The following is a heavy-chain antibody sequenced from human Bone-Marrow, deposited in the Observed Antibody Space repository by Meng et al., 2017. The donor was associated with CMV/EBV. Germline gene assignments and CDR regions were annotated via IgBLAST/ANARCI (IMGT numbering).Heavy chain of an antibody. CDR1: GFSFNRYP. V-gene: IGHV3-30-3*01. CDR2: TPADGNIE. Sequence: GESLKISCSTSGFSFNRYPMLWVRQAPGKGLEWVAITPADGNIEYYADSVKGRFTISRDNAKNTLYLEMNSLGVEDTAVFYCARAGYYDSSGYHPPGHWGQGTLVTVSS. CDR3: ARAGYYDSSGYHPPGH. D-gene: IGHD3-22*01. J-gene: IGHJ4*02.